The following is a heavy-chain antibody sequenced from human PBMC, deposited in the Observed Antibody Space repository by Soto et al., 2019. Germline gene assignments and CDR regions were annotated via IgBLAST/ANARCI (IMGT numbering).Heavy chain of an antibody. J-gene: IGHJ4*02. CDR2: IYYSGST. V-gene: IGHV4-59*01. CDR1: VVSISSYY. CDR3: ARGYYDSSGYQPPGY. D-gene: IGHD3-22*01. Sequence: PSVTLSLTCTLVVVSISSYYWSWIRQAPVKGLEWIGYIYYSGSTNYNPSLKSRVTISVDTSKNQFSLKLSSVTAADTAVYYCARGYYDSSGYQPPGYWGQGTLVTVS.